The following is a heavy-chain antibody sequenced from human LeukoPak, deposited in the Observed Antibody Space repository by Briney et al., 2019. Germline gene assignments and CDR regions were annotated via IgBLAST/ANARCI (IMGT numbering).Heavy chain of an antibody. J-gene: IGHJ4*02. V-gene: IGHV6-1*01. CDR2: TYYRSKWYN. D-gene: IGHD3-3*01. CDR3: ARDVPRINYDFWSGYYPYYFDY. CDR1: GDSVSSNSAA. Sequence: SQTLSLTCAISGDSVSSNSAAWNWIRQSPSRGLEWLGRTYYRSKWYNDYAVSVKSRITINPDTSKNQFSLQPNSVTPEDTAVYYCARDVPRINYDFWSGYYPYYFDYWGQGTLVTVSS.